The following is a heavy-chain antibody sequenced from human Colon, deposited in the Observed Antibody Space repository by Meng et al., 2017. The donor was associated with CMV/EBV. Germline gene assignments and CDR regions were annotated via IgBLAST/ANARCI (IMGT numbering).Heavy chain of an antibody. CDR2: ISSSGSTT. J-gene: IGHJ6*02. V-gene: IGHV3-48*03. CDR1: GFTFSSYE. Sequence: GGSLRLSCAASGFTFSSYEMNWVRQAPGKGLEWVSYISSSGSTTYHADSVKGRFTISRDNAKNSLYLQMNSLRAEDTAIYYCARGDPMDIVVVPVPNYYGMGVWGQGTTVTVSS. D-gene: IGHD2-2*03. CDR3: ARGDPMDIVVVPVPNYYGMGV.